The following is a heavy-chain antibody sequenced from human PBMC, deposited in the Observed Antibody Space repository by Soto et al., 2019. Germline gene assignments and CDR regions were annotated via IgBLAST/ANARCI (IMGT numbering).Heavy chain of an antibody. CDR3: AREGYSSSWSPFDP. CDR1: GFTFSSYG. D-gene: IGHD6-13*01. CDR2: IWYDGSNK. Sequence: QVQLVESGGGVVQPGRSLRLSCAASGFTFSSYGMHWVRQAPGKGLEWVAVIWYDGSNKYYADSVKGRFTISRDNSKNTLYLQMNSLRAEDTAVYYCAREGYSSSWSPFDPWCQGTLVTVSS. J-gene: IGHJ5*02. V-gene: IGHV3-33*01.